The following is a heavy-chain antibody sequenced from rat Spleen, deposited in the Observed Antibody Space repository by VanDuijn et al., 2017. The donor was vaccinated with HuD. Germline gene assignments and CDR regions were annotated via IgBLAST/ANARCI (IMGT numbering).Heavy chain of an antibody. D-gene: IGHD1-11*01. CDR3: TRHYGGYSEYVMDA. CDR2: ISSSGGRT. CDR1: GFTFSSFP. Sequence: EVQLVESGGGLVQPGRSMKLSCAASGFTFSSFPMAWVRQGPTKGLEWVATISSSGGRTYYRDSVKGRFTISRDNVKSTLYVQMNSLRSEDTATYHCTRHYGGYSEYVMDAWGQGASVTVSS. V-gene: IGHV5-46*01. J-gene: IGHJ4*01.